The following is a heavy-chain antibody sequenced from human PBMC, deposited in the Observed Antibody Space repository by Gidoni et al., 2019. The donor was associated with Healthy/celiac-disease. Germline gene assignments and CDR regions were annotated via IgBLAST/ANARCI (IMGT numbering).Heavy chain of an antibody. CDR2: INPNSGGT. CDR1: GYTFTGYY. V-gene: IGHV1-2*02. D-gene: IGHD3-10*01. CDR3: ARDLRGDGYIPDAFDI. J-gene: IGHJ3*02. Sequence: LVQSGAEVKKPWASVQVPCKASGYTFTGYYMHRVRQAPGQGLEWMGWINPNSGGTNYAQKFQGRVTMTRDTSISTAYMELSRLRSDDTAVYYCARDLRGDGYIPDAFDIWGQGTMVTVSS.